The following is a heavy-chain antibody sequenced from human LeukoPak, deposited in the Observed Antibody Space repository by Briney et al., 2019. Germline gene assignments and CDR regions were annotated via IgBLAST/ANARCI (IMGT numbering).Heavy chain of an antibody. CDR2: ISHDGGAT. D-gene: IGHD4-11*01. CDR1: GFTFSNYW. V-gene: IGHV3-74*01. CDR3: ARDMDEDYSGNTLDY. Sequence: GGSLRLSCAASGFTFSNYWMHWVRQAPGKGLVWVARISHDGGATNHADSVKGRFTIPRDNAKNTLYLQMNSLKVEDTAVYYCARDMDEDYSGNTLDYWGRGTPVTVSS. J-gene: IGHJ4*02.